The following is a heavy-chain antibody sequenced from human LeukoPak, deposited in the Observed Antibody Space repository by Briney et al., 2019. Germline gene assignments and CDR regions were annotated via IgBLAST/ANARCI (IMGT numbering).Heavy chain of an antibody. CDR3: ARGLYGSGSYFAFDI. D-gene: IGHD3-10*01. Sequence: SETLSPTCTVSGGSISSYYWSWIRQPPGKGLEWIGYIYYSGSTKYNPSLKSRVTISVDTSKNQISLKLSSVTAADTAVYYCARGLYGSGSYFAFDIWGQGTMVTVSS. CDR2: IYYSGST. J-gene: IGHJ3*02. V-gene: IGHV4-59*01. CDR1: GGSISSYY.